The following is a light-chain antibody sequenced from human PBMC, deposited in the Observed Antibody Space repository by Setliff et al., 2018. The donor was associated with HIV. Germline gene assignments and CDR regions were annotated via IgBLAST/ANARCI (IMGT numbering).Light chain of an antibody. J-gene: IGKJ1*01. CDR2: DVS. Sequence: EIVLTQSPGTLSLSPGERATLSCRASESVSSGYLAWYQQKPGLAPRLLIYDVSNRATGTPDRFSGSGSGTDFSLIISRLEPEDFAVYYCQQYANSRTFGQGTKVDIK. CDR1: ESVSSGY. V-gene: IGKV3D-20*01. CDR3: QQYANSRT.